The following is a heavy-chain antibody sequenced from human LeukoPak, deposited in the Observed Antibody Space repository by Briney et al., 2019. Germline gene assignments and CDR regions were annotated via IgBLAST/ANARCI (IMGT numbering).Heavy chain of an antibody. J-gene: IGHJ4*02. Sequence: SETLSHTCAVSGYSISSSNWWGWIRQPPGKGLEWIGYIYYSGSTYYNPSLKSRVTMSVDTSKNQFSLKLSSVTAVDTAVYYCARTGETAMGDFDYWGQGTLVTVSS. V-gene: IGHV4-28*01. CDR3: ARTGETAMGDFDY. CDR2: IYYSGST. D-gene: IGHD5-18*01. CDR1: GYSISSSNW.